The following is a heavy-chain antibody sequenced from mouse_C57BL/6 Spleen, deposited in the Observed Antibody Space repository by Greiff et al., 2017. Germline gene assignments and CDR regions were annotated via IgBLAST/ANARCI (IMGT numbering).Heavy chain of an antibody. Sequence: QVQLKQSDAELVKPGASVKISCKVSGYTFTDHTIHWMKQRPEQGLEWIGYIYPRDGSTKYNEKFKGKATLTADKSSSTAYMQLNSLTSEDSAVYFGARGRGQLRHGDYFDYWGQGTTLTVSS. CDR3: ARGRGQLRHGDYFDY. CDR2: IYPRDGST. V-gene: IGHV1-78*01. D-gene: IGHD3-2*02. J-gene: IGHJ2*01. CDR1: GYTFTDHT.